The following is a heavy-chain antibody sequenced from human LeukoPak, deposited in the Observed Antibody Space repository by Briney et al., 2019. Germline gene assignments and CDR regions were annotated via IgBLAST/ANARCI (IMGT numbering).Heavy chain of an antibody. V-gene: IGHV4-31*03. D-gene: IGHD4-17*01. CDR3: ERADGDYVYWFDH. Sequence: SETLSLTCTVSGGSISSGGYYWSWIRQHPGKGLEWIGYIYYSGSTYYNPSLKSRVTISVDTSKNQFSLKLSSVTAADTAVYYCERADGDYVYWFDHWGQGTLVTVSS. CDR1: GGSISSGGYY. J-gene: IGHJ5*02. CDR2: IYYSGST.